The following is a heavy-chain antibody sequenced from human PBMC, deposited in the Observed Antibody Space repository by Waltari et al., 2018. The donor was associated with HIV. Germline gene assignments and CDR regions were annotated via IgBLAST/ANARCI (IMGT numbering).Heavy chain of an antibody. CDR3: ARDVRGYGQHNWFDP. D-gene: IGHD5-18*01. V-gene: IGHV3-33*01. Sequence: VQLVESGGGVVQPGRSLRLSCAASGFTFSSYGMHWVRQAPGKGLEWVALIWYDGSNKNYADSVKGRFTISRDNSKNTMFLQMNSLRAEDTAVYYCARDVRGYGQHNWFDPWGQGTLVTVSS. CDR1: GFTFSSYG. CDR2: IWYDGSNK. J-gene: IGHJ5*02.